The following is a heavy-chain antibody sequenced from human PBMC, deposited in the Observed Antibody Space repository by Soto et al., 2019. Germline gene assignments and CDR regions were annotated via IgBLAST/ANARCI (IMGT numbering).Heavy chain of an antibody. J-gene: IGHJ4*02. Sequence: ASVKVSCKASGGTFSSYAISWVRQAPGQGLEWMGRIIPIFGIANYAQKFQGRVTITADESTSTAYMELSSLRSEDTAVYYCARENSNYGYYFDYWGQGTLVTVSS. CDR3: ARENSNYGYYFDY. D-gene: IGHD4-4*01. V-gene: IGHV1-69*13. CDR2: IIPIFGIA. CDR1: GGTFSSYA.